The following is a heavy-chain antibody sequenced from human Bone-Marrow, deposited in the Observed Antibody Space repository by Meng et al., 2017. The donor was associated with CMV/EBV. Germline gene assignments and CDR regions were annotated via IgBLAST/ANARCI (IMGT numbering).Heavy chain of an antibody. V-gene: IGHV3-7*01. J-gene: IGHJ4*02. CDR1: GFTFSSYW. Sequence: GESLKISCAASGFTFSSYWMSWVRQAPGKGLEWVANIKQDGSEKYYVDSVKGRFTISRDNAKNSLYLQMNSLRAADTAVYYCARESDNWNSKWGQGTLVTVSS. D-gene: IGHD1-20*01. CDR3: ARESDNWNSK. CDR2: IKQDGSEK.